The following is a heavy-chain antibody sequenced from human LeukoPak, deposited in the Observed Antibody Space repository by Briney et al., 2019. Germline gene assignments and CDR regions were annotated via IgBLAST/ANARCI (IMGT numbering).Heavy chain of an antibody. CDR3: ARDLVADY. Sequence: PGGSLRLSCAASGFTFDDYAMHWVRQAPGKGLEWVSGISWNSGSIGYADSVKGRFTISRDNAKNSLYLQMNSLRAEDTAVYYCARDLVADYWGLGTLVTVSS. CDR1: GFTFDDYA. CDR2: ISWNSGSI. J-gene: IGHJ4*02. V-gene: IGHV3-9*01. D-gene: IGHD2-8*02.